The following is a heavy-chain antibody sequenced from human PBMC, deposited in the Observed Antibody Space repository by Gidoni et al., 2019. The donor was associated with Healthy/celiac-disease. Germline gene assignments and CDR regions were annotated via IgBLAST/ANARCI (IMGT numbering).Heavy chain of an antibody. CDR2: FDPEDGET. V-gene: IGHV1-24*01. Sequence: QAQRVQYGAEVKKPGASVKVSCKVSGYTPTELSMHWVRQAPGQGLEWLGGFDPEDGETIYAEKFQGRVTMTEDTSTNTAYMEQSSLRSEDTAVYYCATVARIAAAGTWGWFDPWGQGTLVTVSS. CDR1: GYTPTELS. CDR3: ATVARIAAAGTWGWFDP. D-gene: IGHD6-13*01. J-gene: IGHJ5*02.